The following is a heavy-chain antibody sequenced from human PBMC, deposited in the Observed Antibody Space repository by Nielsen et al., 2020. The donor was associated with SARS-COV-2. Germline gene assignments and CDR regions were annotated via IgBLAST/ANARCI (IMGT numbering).Heavy chain of an antibody. J-gene: IGHJ5*02. CDR1: GFTFSDYY. V-gene: IGHV3-11*03. CDR3: VKSPPDSVTINWFDP. Sequence: GESLKISCAASGFTFSDYYMSWIRQAPGKGLEWVSYISSSSSYTNYADSVKGRFTISRDNAKNSLYLQMNSLRAEDTAVYYCVKSPPDSVTINWFDPWGQGTLVTVSS. D-gene: IGHD4-11*01. CDR2: ISSSSSYT.